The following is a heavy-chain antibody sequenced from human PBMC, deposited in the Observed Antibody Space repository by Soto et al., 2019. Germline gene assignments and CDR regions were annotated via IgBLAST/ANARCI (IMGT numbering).Heavy chain of an antibody. CDR3: ARDPLPVDV. CDR1: GFTFSSYA. Sequence: GGSLRLSCAASGFTFSSYAMHWVRQAPGKGLEWVAVISYDGSNKYYADSVKGRFTISRDNSKNTLYLQMNSLRAEDTAVYYCARDPLPVDVWGQGTTVTVSS. V-gene: IGHV3-30-3*01. J-gene: IGHJ6*02. CDR2: ISYDGSNK. D-gene: IGHD2-15*01.